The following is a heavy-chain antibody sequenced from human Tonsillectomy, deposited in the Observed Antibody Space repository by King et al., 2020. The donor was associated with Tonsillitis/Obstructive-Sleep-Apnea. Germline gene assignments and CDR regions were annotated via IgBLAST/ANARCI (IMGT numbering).Heavy chain of an antibody. Sequence: VQLVESGGGVVKPGRSLRLSCAVSGFTFSSYGMHWVRQAPGKGLEWVAVISYDGSNKYYADSVKGRFTISRDNSKNTLHLQMNSLRAEDTAVYYCAKARGWGNYYYYGMDVGGQGTTVTVSS. J-gene: IGHJ6*02. CDR1: GFTFSSYG. CDR2: ISYDGSNK. D-gene: IGHD7-27*01. V-gene: IGHV3-30*18. CDR3: AKARGWGNYYYYGMDV.